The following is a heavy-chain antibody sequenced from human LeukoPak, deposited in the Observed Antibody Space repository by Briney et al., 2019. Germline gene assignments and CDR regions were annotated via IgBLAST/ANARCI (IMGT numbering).Heavy chain of an antibody. J-gene: IGHJ3*01. D-gene: IGHD4-17*01. CDR1: GGTSRSYA. CDR2: ITYDGSNK. Sequence: CLILSCAGSGGTSRSYAIHWGRQDPGKELEGGAVITYDGSNKDYADSVKGRFTISRDNSKNTLYLQMNSLRAEDTAVYYCANYMTTVTTSAFDVWGQGTMVTVSS. CDR3: ANYMTTVTTSAFDV. V-gene: IGHV3-30-3*01.